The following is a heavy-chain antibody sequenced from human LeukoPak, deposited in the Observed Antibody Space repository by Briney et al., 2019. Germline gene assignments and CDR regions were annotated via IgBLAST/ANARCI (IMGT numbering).Heavy chain of an antibody. J-gene: IGHJ6*03. CDR3: AKPQGSGLYYYYYYYMDV. Sequence: GALRLSCAASGFIFSSYAMSWVRQAPGKGLEWVSTISGTGGSAYYADSVKGRFTISRDNSKNILYLQMSSLRAEDTAVYYCAKPQGSGLYYYYYYYMDVWGKGTTVTVSS. CDR2: ISGTGGSA. CDR1: GFIFSSYA. D-gene: IGHD3-22*01. V-gene: IGHV3-23*01.